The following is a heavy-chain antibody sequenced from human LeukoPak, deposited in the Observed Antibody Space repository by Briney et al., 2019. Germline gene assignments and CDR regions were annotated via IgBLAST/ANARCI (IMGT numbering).Heavy chain of an antibody. CDR1: GFTFRSYA. D-gene: IGHD1-26*01. Sequence: GGSLRLSCAASGFTFRSYATNWVRQAPGKGLEWVSVISGSGTNTYYADSVKGRFTISRDNSKSTLFLQMNSLRAEDTAMYYCARGSNGLYGGSYYGDYWGQGTLVTVSS. CDR2: ISGSGTNT. V-gene: IGHV3-23*01. J-gene: IGHJ4*02. CDR3: ARGSNGLYGGSYYGDY.